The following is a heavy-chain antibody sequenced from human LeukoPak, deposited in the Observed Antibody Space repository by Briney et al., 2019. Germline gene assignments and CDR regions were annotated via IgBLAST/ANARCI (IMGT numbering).Heavy chain of an antibody. D-gene: IGHD6-19*01. CDR2: ISYDGSNK. CDR1: GFTFSSYG. Sequence: GGSLRLSCAASGFTFSSYGMHWVRQAPGKGLEWVAVISYDGSNKYYADSVKGRFTISRDNSKNTLYLRMNSLRAEDTAVYYCAKESGQWLTTTLGYYYGMDVWGQGTTVTVSS. J-gene: IGHJ6*02. CDR3: AKESGQWLTTTLGYYYGMDV. V-gene: IGHV3-30*18.